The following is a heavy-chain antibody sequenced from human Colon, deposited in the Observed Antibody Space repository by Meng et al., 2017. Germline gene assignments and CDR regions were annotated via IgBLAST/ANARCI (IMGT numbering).Heavy chain of an antibody. CDR3: ARERVATTAVDF. D-gene: IGHD1-1*01. J-gene: IGHJ4*02. V-gene: IGHV1-69*12. CDR1: GVTFNNCA. Sequence: HVHLVHVGAEVRRPGSSVRLSCKASGVTFNNCAFNWVRQAPGQGLEWMGEIIPIFGKTNYAQKFQGRVTITADGSTNTSFMELRSLISEDSAVYYCARERVATTAVDFWGLGTLVTVSS. CDR2: IIPIFGKT.